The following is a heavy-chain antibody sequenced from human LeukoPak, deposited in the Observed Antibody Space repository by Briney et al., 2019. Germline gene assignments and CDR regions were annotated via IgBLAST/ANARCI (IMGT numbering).Heavy chain of an antibody. J-gene: IGHJ4*02. CDR1: GGSISSYY. CDR2: IYYSGST. CDR3: ASLGYSSGWYRDY. V-gene: IGHV4-59*01. Sequence: SETLSLTCTVSGGSISSYYWSWIRQPPGKGREWIGYIYYSGSTNYNPSLKSRVTISVDTSKNQFSLKLSSVTAADTAVYYCASLGYSSGWYRDYWGQGTLVTVSS. D-gene: IGHD6-19*01.